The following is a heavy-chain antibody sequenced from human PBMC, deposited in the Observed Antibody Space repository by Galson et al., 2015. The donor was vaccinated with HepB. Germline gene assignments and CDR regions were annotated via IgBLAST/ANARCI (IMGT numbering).Heavy chain of an antibody. CDR3: AKRRGDCSSSSCRPIDY. CDR1: GFTFSTYA. J-gene: IGHJ4*02. V-gene: IGHV3-23*01. CDR2: ITSIGGDI. D-gene: IGHD2-15*01. Sequence: SLRLSCAASGFTFSTYAMSWVRQAPGKGLEWVSVITSIGGDIKYADSVKGRFTISRDNSKNTLYLQMNSLRAEDTAIYYCAKRRGDCSSSSCRPIDYWGQGTLVTVSS.